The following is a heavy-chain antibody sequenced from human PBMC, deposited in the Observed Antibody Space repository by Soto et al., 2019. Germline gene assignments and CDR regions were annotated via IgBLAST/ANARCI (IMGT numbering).Heavy chain of an antibody. CDR2: ISWDGGST. CDR3: AKDIRTGTNGYGMDV. J-gene: IGHJ6*02. Sequence: GGSLRLSXAASGFTFDDYAMHWVRQAPGKGLEWVSLISWDGGSTYYADSVKGRFTISRDNSKNSLYLQMNSLRAEDTALYYCAKDIRTGTNGYGMDVWGQGTTVTVSS. CDR1: GFTFDDYA. V-gene: IGHV3-43D*04. D-gene: IGHD1-7*01.